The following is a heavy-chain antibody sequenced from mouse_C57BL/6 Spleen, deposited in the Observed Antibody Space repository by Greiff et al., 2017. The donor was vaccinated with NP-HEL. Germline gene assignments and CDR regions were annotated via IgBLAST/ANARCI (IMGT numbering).Heavy chain of an antibody. D-gene: IGHD1-1*01. V-gene: IGHV1-82*01. CDR3: AIYYGSSLDY. Sequence: VKLQQSGPELVKPGASVKISCKASGYAFSSSWMNWVKQRPGKGLEWIGRIYPGDGDTNYNGKFKGKATLTADKSSSTAYMQLSSLTSEDSAVYFCAIYYGSSLDYWGRGTTLTVSS. CDR2: IYPGDGDT. J-gene: IGHJ2*01. CDR1: GYAFSSSW.